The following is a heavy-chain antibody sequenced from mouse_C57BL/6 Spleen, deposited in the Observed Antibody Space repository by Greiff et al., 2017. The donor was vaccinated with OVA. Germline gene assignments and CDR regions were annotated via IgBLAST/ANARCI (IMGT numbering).Heavy chain of an antibody. D-gene: IGHD1-1*01. V-gene: IGHV1-69*01. CDR3: ARSDTKGFAY. Sequence: QVQLQQPGAELVMPGASVKLSCKASGYTFTSYWMHWVKQRPGQGLEWIGEIDPSDSYTNYNQKFKGKSTLTVDKSSSTAYMQLSSLTSEDSAVYYCARSDTKGFAYWGQGTLVTVSA. J-gene: IGHJ3*01. CDR2: IDPSDSYT. CDR1: GYTFTSYW.